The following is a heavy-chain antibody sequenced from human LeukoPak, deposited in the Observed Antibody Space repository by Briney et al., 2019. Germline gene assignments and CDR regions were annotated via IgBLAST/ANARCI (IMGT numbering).Heavy chain of an antibody. J-gene: IGHJ4*02. V-gene: IGHV1-46*01. CDR2: INPSGGST. Sequence: LGASVKVSCKASGYTFTSYYMHWVRQTPGQGLEWMGIINPSGGSTSYAQKFQGRVTMTRDMSTSTVYMELSSLRSEDTAVYYCARELWFGESMAPFDYWGQGTLVTVSS. D-gene: IGHD3-10*01. CDR1: GYTFTSYY. CDR3: ARELWFGESMAPFDY.